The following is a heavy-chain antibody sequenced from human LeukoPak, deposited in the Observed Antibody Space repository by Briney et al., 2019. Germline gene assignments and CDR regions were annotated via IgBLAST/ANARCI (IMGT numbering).Heavy chain of an antibody. CDR1: GGTFSSYA. D-gene: IGHD3-9*01. J-gene: IGHJ5*02. Sequence: SVKVSCKASGGTFSSYAISWVRQAPGQGLEWMGRIIPILGIANYAQKFQGRVTITADKSTSTAYMELSRLRSDDTAVYYCARDRDYDILTGYYKEDRWFDPWGQGTLVTVSS. V-gene: IGHV1-69*04. CDR3: ARDRDYDILTGYYKEDRWFDP. CDR2: IIPILGIA.